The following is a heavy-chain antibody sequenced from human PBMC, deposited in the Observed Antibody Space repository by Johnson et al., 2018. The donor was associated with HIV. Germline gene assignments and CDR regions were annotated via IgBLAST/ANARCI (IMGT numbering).Heavy chain of an antibody. D-gene: IGHD3-10*01. CDR1: GFTFSSYG. V-gene: IGHV3-30*02. CDR3: AKDNRAMVRGGMVDI. Sequence: QEKLVESGGGVVQPGGSLRLSCAASGFTFSSYGMHWVRQAPVKGLEWVAFIRYDGSNKYYADSVKGRFIISRDNSKNTLYLQMNSLRAEDTAVYYCAKDNRAMVRGGMVDIGGQETMVTVSS. CDR2: IRYDGSNK. J-gene: IGHJ3*02.